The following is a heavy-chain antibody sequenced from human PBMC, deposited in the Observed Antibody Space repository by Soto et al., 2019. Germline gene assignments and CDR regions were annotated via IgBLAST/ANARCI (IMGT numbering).Heavy chain of an antibody. D-gene: IGHD1-7*01. V-gene: IGHV6-1*01. J-gene: IGHJ6*03. CDR3: AGTTSHQWYYMDV. CDR1: GDSVSSNSAA. CDR2: TYYRSRWYN. Sequence: SQTLSLTCAISGDSVSSNSAAWNWIRLSPSRGLEWLARTYYRSRWYNDYAVSVRSRISVNPDTSKNQFSLQLTSVTPEDTAVYYCAGTTSHQWYYMDVWGKGTTVTVSS.